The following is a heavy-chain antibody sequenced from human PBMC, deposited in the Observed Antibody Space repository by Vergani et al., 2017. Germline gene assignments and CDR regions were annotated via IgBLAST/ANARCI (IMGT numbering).Heavy chain of an antibody. CDR1: GYTFTGYY. J-gene: IGHJ6*02. Sequence: QVQLVQSGAEVKKPGASVKVSCKASGYTFTGYYMHWVRQAPGQGLEWMGGIIPIFGTANYAQKFQGRVTITADESTSTAYMELSSLRSEDTAVYYCARDPDYGGKGSYGMDVWGQGTTVTVSS. D-gene: IGHD4-23*01. V-gene: IGHV1-69*01. CDR2: IIPIFGTA. CDR3: ARDPDYGGKGSYGMDV.